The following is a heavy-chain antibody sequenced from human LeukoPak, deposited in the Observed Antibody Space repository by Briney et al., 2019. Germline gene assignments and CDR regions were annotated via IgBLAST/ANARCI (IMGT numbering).Heavy chain of an antibody. D-gene: IGHD5-18*01. V-gene: IGHV1-2*02. Sequence: ASVKVSCKASGYTFTGYYMHWVRLAPGQGLEWMGWINPNSGGTNYAQKFQGRVTMTRDTSISTAYMELSRLRSDDTAVCYCASGGYSYGLTLYVMDVWGQGTKVSVCS. CDR3: ASGGYSYGLTLYVMDV. CDR2: INPNSGGT. CDR1: GYTFTGYY. J-gene: IGHJ6*02.